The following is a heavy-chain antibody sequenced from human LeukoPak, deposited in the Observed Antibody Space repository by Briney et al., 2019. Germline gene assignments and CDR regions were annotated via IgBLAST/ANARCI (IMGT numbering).Heavy chain of an antibody. CDR2: IDSDGSDT. CDR1: GFTLSRHW. V-gene: IGHV3-74*01. J-gene: IGHJ4*02. CDR3: ARGLSGEYSYGYSDY. Sequence: GGSLRLSRTASGFTLSRHWMHWVRQEPGKGLVWVSRIDSDGSDTNYADSVKGRFTISRDNAKNTLYLQMNSLRAEDSAVYYCARGLSGEYSYGYSDYWGQGNVVTVSS. D-gene: IGHD5-18*01.